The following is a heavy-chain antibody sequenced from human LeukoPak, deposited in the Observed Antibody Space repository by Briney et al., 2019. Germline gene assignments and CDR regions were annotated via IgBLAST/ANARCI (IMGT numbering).Heavy chain of an antibody. CDR3: ARPGRYCSSTSCYNYFDY. D-gene: IGHD2-2*02. CDR2: IIPIFGTA. V-gene: IGHV1-69*06. Sequence: SVKVSCKASGGTFSSYAISWVRQAPGQGLEWMGGIIPIFGTANYAQKFQGRVAITADKSTSTAYMELSSLRSEDTAVYYCARPGRYCSSTSCYNYFDYWGQGTLVTVSS. CDR1: GGTFSSYA. J-gene: IGHJ4*02.